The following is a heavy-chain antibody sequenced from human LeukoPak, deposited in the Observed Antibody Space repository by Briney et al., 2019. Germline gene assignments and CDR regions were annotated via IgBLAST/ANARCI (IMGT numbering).Heavy chain of an antibody. J-gene: IGHJ4*02. CDR2: ITSTATYI. D-gene: IGHD6-13*01. CDR1: GFAFSTYS. V-gene: IGHV3-21*01. CDR3: ARVAGGKFHLDY. Sequence: GGSLRLSCAASGFAFSTYSMNWVRQAPGKGLEWISSITSTATYIHYADSVKGRFTISRDNTKNSLYLQMNSLRAEDTAVYFCARVAGGKFHLDYWGQGTQVTVSS.